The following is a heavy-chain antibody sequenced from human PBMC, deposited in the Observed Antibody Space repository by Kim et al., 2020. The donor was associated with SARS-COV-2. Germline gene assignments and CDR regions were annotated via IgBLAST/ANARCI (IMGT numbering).Heavy chain of an antibody. J-gene: IGHJ4*02. D-gene: IGHD3-22*01. V-gene: IGHV4-59*08. CDR3: ARQPQGYYYDSSGFYFFDY. Sequence: SRLTISVDTSKNQFSLKLSSVTAADTAVYYCARQPQGYYYDSSGFYFFDYWGQGTLVTVSS.